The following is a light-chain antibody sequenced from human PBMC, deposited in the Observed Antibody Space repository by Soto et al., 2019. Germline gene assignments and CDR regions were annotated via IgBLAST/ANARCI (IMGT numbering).Light chain of an antibody. CDR3: LQDYNYPWT. V-gene: IGKV1-6*01. CDR1: QGIRND. J-gene: IGKJ1*01. Sequence: AIKMTQSPSSLSTSVGDRVTITCRASQGIRNDLGWYQQKPGKAPKLLIYAASSLQSGVPSRFSGSGSGTDFTLTISSLQPEDFATYYCLQDYNYPWTFGQGTKVEIK. CDR2: AAS.